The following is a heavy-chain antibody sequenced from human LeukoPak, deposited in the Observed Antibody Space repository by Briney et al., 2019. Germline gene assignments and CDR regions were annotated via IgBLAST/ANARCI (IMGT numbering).Heavy chain of an antibody. CDR2: INHRGTT. CDR1: GDSFSGYY. Sequence: SETLSLTCAVYGDSFSGYYWSWIRQPPGKGLEWIAEINHRGTTHYNPSLKSRVNISADTSKNQFSLKLSSVTAADTAVYYCARRGGYVWGSYRYFDYWGQGTLVTVSS. J-gene: IGHJ4*02. CDR3: ARRGGYVWGSYRYFDY. D-gene: IGHD3-16*02. V-gene: IGHV4-34*01.